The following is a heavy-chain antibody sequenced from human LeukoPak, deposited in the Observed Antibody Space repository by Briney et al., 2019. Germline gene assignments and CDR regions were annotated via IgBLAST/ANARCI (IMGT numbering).Heavy chain of an antibody. CDR2: IIPIFGTA. CDR1: GGTFSSTA. CDR3: ARDVADPAVGASNFDY. J-gene: IGHJ4*02. V-gene: IGHV1-69*13. Sequence: PSVKVSCKASGGTFSSTAISWVRQAPGQGLEWMGGIIPIFGTANYAQKFEGRVTITADESTRTVYMKLRSLRSEDTALYYCARDVADPAVGASNFDYWGQGTLVTVSS. D-gene: IGHD1-26*01.